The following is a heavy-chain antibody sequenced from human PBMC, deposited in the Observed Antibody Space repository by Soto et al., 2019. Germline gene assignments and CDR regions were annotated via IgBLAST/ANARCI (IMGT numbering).Heavy chain of an antibody. J-gene: IGHJ4*02. V-gene: IGHV4-31*03. Sequence: SETLSLTCTVSGGSISSGGYYWSWIRQHPGKGLEWIGYIYYSGSTYYNPSLKSRVTISVDTSKNQFSLKLSSVTAADTAVYYCGRAYLAFHSYDSSGSPSPFDYWGQGTLVTVSS. CDR2: IYYSGST. CDR1: GGSISSGGYY. D-gene: IGHD3-22*01. CDR3: GRAYLAFHSYDSSGSPSPFDY.